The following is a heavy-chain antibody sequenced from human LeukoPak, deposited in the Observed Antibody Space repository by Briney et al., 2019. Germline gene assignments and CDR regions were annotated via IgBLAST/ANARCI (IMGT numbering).Heavy chain of an antibody. CDR1: GGSISSSSYY. Sequence: SETLSLTCTVSGGSISSSSYYWGWIRQPPGKGLEWIGSIYYSGSTYYNPSLKSRVTISVDTSKNQFSLKLSSVTAADTAVYYCARVDYDFWSGYYFFWEVVNYWGQGTLVTVSS. D-gene: IGHD3-3*01. J-gene: IGHJ4*02. V-gene: IGHV4-39*01. CDR2: IYYSGST. CDR3: ARVDYDFWSGYYFFWEVVNY.